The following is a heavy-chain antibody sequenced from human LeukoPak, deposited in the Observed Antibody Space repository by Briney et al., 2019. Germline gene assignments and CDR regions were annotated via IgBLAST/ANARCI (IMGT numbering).Heavy chain of an antibody. V-gene: IGHV1-2*02. Sequence: ASVKVSCKASGYTFSDYYMRWVRQVPGQGLEWMGWINPNTGGTNYAQKFQGRVTMTRDTSSSTAYMELRRLKSNDTAVFYCARVRGFSGYAGFDYWGQGTLVTVSS. D-gene: IGHD3-22*01. J-gene: IGHJ4*02. CDR3: ARVRGFSGYAGFDY. CDR2: INPNTGGT. CDR1: GYTFSDYY.